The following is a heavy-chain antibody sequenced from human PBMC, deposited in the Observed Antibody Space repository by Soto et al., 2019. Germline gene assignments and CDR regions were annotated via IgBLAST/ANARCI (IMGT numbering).Heavy chain of an antibody. CDR1: GFTFSSYW. Sequence: EVQLVESGGGLVQPGGSLRLSCAASGFTFSSYWMHWVRQVPGKGLVWVSRTNSDGSSTRYADSVKGRFTISRDNAKNTVYLQMNSLRAEDTAVYYCARDPSSWLNYWGQGTLVTVSS. J-gene: IGHJ4*02. CDR2: TNSDGSST. V-gene: IGHV3-74*01. D-gene: IGHD6-13*01. CDR3: ARDPSSWLNY.